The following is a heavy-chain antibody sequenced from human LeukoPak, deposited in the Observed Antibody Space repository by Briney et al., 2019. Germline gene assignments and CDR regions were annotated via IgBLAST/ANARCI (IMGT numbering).Heavy chain of an antibody. CDR3: ARSNVAVAGNDY. J-gene: IGHJ4*02. CDR1: GYTFTSYD. CDR2: MNSNSGNT. D-gene: IGHD6-19*01. Sequence: ASVKVSCKASGYTFTSYDINWVRQATGRGLEGMGWMNSNSGNTGYAQKFQGRVTMTRNTAISTAYMELSSLRSEDTAVYYCARSNVAVAGNDYWGQGTLVTVSS. V-gene: IGHV1-8*01.